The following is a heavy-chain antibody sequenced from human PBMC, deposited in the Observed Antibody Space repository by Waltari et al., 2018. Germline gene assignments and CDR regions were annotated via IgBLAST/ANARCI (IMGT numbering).Heavy chain of an antibody. CDR1: GGSISSSSYY. Sequence: QLQLQESGPGLVKPSETLSLTCTVSGGSISSSSYYWGWIRQPPGKGLEWIGSIYYSGSTYYHPSLKSRGTISVDTSKNQFSLKLSSVTAADTAVYYCARRGPGGALADTSHPYYYYYGMDVWGQGTTVTVSS. CDR2: IYYSGST. CDR3: ARRGPGGALADTSHPYYYYYGMDV. V-gene: IGHV4-39*01. D-gene: IGHD1-1*01. J-gene: IGHJ6*02.